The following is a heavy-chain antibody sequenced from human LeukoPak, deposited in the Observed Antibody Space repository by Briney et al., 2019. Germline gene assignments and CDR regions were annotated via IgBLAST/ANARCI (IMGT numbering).Heavy chain of an antibody. J-gene: IGHJ4*02. Sequence: PGGSLRLSCAASGFTFSNAWMSWVRQAPGKGLKWVGRIKSKTDGGTTDYAAPVKGRFTISRDDSKNTLYLQMNSLKTEDTAVYYCTTRIPSRIAAAGTGSDYWGQGTLVTVSS. CDR2: IKSKTDGGTT. V-gene: IGHV3-15*01. CDR1: GFTFSNAW. D-gene: IGHD6-13*01. CDR3: TTRIPSRIAAAGTGSDY.